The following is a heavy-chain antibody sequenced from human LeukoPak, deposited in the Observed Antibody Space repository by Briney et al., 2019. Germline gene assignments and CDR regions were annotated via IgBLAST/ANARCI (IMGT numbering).Heavy chain of an antibody. CDR1: GFTVSNNY. CDR2: IYSGGST. J-gene: IGHJ5*02. CDR3: ARVVDWFDP. V-gene: IGHV3-53*01. Sequence: GGSLRLSCAASGFTVSNNYMSWVRQAPGKGLEWVSVIYSGGSTYYAGSVKGRFTISRDNSKNTVYLQMNSLRVEDTAVYYCARVVDWFDPWGQGTLVTVSS.